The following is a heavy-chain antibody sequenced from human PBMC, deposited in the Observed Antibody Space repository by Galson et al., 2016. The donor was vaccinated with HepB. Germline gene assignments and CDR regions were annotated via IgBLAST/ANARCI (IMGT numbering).Heavy chain of an antibody. D-gene: IGHD5-12*01. J-gene: IGHJ4*02. Sequence: SLRLSCAASGFTFSGDNLDWVRQAPGKGLEWVSYISSGSSAIYYADSVEGRFTISRDNAKNSLYLQMNSLRDEDTAIYFCARDGNHGYDMDYWGQGTLVTVSS. CDR1: GFTFSGDN. CDR3: ARDGNHGYDMDY. V-gene: IGHV3-48*02. CDR2: ISSGSSAI.